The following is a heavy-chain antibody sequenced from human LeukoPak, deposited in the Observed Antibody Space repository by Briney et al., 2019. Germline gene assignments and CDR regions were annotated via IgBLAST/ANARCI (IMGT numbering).Heavy chain of an antibody. CDR3: AKGVISSWYIGANYDYYMDV. CDR1: GFIFDDYA. CDR2: TSWNSDGI. J-gene: IGHJ6*03. Sequence: GGSLRLSCAASGFIFDDYAMHWVRQRPGKGLECVSGTSWNSDGIGYADSVKGRFTISRDNPKNSVYLQMNSLRAEDTALYYCAKGVISSWYIGANYDYYMDVWGKGTTVTISS. D-gene: IGHD6-13*01. V-gene: IGHV3-9*01.